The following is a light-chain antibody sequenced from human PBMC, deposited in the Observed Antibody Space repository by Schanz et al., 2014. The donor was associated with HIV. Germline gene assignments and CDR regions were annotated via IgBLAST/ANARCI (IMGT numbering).Light chain of an antibody. CDR2: DNT. Sequence: QSVLAQPPSVSGAPGQRVTISCTGSSSNIGADYDVHWYQFPPGAAPKLLIFDNTNRPSGVPARFSGSRSGSSASLAITGLQAEDEADYYCSSYAGSNVAFGGGTKVTV. CDR3: SSYAGSNVA. J-gene: IGLJ2*01. V-gene: IGLV1-40*01. CDR1: SSNIGADYD.